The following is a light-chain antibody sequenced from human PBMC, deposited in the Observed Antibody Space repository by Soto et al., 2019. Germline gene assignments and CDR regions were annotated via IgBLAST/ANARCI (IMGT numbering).Light chain of an antibody. CDR2: ATS. J-gene: IGKJ1*01. CDR1: QDISSW. V-gene: IGKV1-12*01. CDR3: QQYNNWPRT. Sequence: DIQMTQSPSSVSASVGDRVTITCRASQDISSWLAWYQQKPGKAPKLLIYATSSLQSGVPSRFSGSGSGTDFTLTISSLQSEDFAVYYCQQYNNWPRTFGQGTKVDIK.